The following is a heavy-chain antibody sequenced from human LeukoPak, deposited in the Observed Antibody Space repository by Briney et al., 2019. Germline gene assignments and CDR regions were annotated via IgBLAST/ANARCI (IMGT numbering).Heavy chain of an antibody. D-gene: IGHD3-3*01. CDR2: IYSGGST. Sequence: GRSLRLSCAASGFTVSSNYMSWVRQAPGKGLEWVSVIYSGGSTYYADSVRGRFTISRDNSRNTLFLQMNSLRGEDTALYYCARNAILGVAPSIGDVSVSAFDIWGQGTMVTVSS. V-gene: IGHV3-66*01. CDR1: GFTVSSNY. CDR3: ARNAILGVAPSIGDVSVSAFDI. J-gene: IGHJ3*02.